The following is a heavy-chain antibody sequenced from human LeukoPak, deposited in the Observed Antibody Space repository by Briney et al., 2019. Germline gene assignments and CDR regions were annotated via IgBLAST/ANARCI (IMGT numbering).Heavy chain of an antibody. J-gene: IGHJ4*02. CDR3: ASASVDSSGWYDATFDY. Sequence: GASVKVSCKASGGTFSSYAISWVRQAPGQGLEWMGGIIPIFGTANYAQKFQGRVTITADKSTSTAYMELSSLRSEDTAVYYCASASVDSSGWYDATFDYWGQGTLVTVSS. CDR2: IIPIFGTA. D-gene: IGHD6-19*01. CDR1: GGTFSSYA. V-gene: IGHV1-69*06.